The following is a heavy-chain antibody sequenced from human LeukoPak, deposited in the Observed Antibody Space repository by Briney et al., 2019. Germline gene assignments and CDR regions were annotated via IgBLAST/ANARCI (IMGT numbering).Heavy chain of an antibody. CDR3: ARVGPSYYYYYMDA. Sequence: PGGSLRLSRSASGFTFSSSWMTWVRQAPGKVLEWVANIKQDGSEQYTADSLKGRFTISRDNDKKLVFLQMNSLRVDDTAVYYCARVGPSYYYYYMDAWGNGTTVIVSS. CDR1: GFTFSSSW. CDR2: IKQDGSEQ. V-gene: IGHV3-7*01. J-gene: IGHJ6*03.